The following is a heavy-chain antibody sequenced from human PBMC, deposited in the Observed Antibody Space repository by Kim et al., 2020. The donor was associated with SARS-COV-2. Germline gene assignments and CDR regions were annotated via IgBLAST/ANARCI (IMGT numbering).Heavy chain of an antibody. D-gene: IGHD1-20*01. Sequence: KYSQKFRGRVTITRDTSASTAYMELSSLRSEDTAVYYCARDPITGTTLDYWGQGTLVTFSS. V-gene: IGHV1-3*01. CDR3: ARDPITGTTLDY. J-gene: IGHJ4*02.